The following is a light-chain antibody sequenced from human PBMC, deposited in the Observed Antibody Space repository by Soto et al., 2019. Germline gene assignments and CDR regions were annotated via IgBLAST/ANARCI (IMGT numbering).Light chain of an antibody. CDR2: HVS. CDR3: SSYTSSNTYV. J-gene: IGLJ1*01. V-gene: IGLV2-14*03. CDR1: SSDVGGYNY. Sequence: QSALTQPASVSGSPGQSITISCTGASSDVGGYNYVSWYQQHPGKAPMLMIYHVSNRPSGVSNRFSGSKSANTASPTISGLQAEDEADYYCSSYTSSNTYVFGTGTKVT.